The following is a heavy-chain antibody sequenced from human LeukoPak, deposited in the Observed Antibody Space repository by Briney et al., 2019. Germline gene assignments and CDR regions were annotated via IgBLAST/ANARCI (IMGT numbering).Heavy chain of an antibody. CDR1: GFTFSSYS. D-gene: IGHD3-16*02. V-gene: IGHV3-21*01. Sequence: KPGGSLRLSCAASGFTFSSYSMNWVRQAPGKGLERVSSISSSGSHMYYADSVKGRFTISRDNAKNSLYLQMNSLRAEDTAVYYCARLTFGGVIGFDYWGQGTLVTVSS. CDR3: ARLTFGGVIGFDY. J-gene: IGHJ4*02. CDR2: ISSSGSHM.